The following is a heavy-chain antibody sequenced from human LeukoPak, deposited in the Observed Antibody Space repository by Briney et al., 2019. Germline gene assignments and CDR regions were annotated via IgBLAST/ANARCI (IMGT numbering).Heavy chain of an antibody. V-gene: IGHV4-59*11. CDR1: GGSLSTHH. Sequence: SETLSLTCVVSGGSLSTHHWSWIRQSPGRGLEWHGYISDSGSTNYNPSLKSRVTISVDTSKNQFSLMLSSVTAADTAVYYCARGYDSSAYYPFNYWGQGTLVTVSS. CDR3: ARGYDSSAYYPFNY. D-gene: IGHD3-22*01. J-gene: IGHJ4*02. CDR2: ISDSGST.